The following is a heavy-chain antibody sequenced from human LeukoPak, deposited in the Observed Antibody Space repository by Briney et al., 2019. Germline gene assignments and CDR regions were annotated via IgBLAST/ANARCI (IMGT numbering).Heavy chain of an antibody. CDR1: TGSINTYF. D-gene: IGHD4-11*01. Sequence: SETLSLTCTVSTGSINTYFWTWVRQPAGKGLEWIGRISDTGRTFYNPSLESRVTISLDTSNNQFFLKVTSVTAADTAVYYCARGSELTKTSGHYSFGYWGQGTLVSVSS. CDR3: ARGSELTKTSGHYSFGY. V-gene: IGHV4-4*07. J-gene: IGHJ4*02. CDR2: ISDTGRT.